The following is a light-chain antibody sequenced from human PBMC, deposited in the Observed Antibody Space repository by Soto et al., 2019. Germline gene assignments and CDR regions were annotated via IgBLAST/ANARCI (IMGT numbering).Light chain of an antibody. CDR2: RNN. Sequence: QSVLTQPPSASGTPGQRVTISCSGSSSNLGSNYVYWYQQLPGTAPKLLIYRNNQRPSGVPDRFSGSKSGTSASLAISGLRSEDEADYYCAAWDDSLSGPNWVFGGGTQLTVL. CDR1: SSNLGSNY. V-gene: IGLV1-47*01. J-gene: IGLJ3*02. CDR3: AAWDDSLSGPNWV.